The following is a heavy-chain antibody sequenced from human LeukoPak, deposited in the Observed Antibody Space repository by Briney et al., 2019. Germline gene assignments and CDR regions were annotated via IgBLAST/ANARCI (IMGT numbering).Heavy chain of an antibody. CDR2: ISYDGSNK. Sequence: GGSLRLSCAASGFTFSSYAMHWVRQAPGKGLEWVAVISYDGSNKYYADSVKGRFTISRDNYKNTLYLQMNSLRAEDTAVYYCARAYTAMVLYYFDYWGQGTLVTVSS. J-gene: IGHJ4*02. CDR1: GFTFSSYA. CDR3: ARAYTAMVLYYFDY. D-gene: IGHD5-18*01. V-gene: IGHV3-30*04.